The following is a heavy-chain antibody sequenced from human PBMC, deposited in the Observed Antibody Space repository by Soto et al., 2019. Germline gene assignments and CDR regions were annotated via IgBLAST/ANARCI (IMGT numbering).Heavy chain of an antibody. D-gene: IGHD4-17*01. CDR3: ARGRWCPTATVASLYYCDCKEY. CDR2: IIPICGTA. J-gene: IGHJ4*02. Sequence: GXAVLFSCRAAGGAFSSAAISWVRQQPGRGLEWMGGIIPICGTANYTPKFQGRVTITADTSTSTAYLELTSLTSADTAVYYCARGRWCPTATVASLYYCDCKEYWGQGTPVTVSS. CDR1: GGAFSSAA. V-gene: IGHV1-69*06.